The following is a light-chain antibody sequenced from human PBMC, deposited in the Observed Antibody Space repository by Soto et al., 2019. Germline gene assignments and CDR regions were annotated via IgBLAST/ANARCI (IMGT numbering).Light chain of an antibody. CDR2: AAS. Sequence: DIQLTQSPSFLSASVGDRVTITCRASQAISSYLAWYQQKPGKAPKLLIYAASTLQSGVPSRFSGSGSGTEFTLTISSLQPEDFATYYCQQLNSYSYTFGQGTKLEI. J-gene: IGKJ2*01. CDR1: QAISSY. V-gene: IGKV1-9*01. CDR3: QQLNSYSYT.